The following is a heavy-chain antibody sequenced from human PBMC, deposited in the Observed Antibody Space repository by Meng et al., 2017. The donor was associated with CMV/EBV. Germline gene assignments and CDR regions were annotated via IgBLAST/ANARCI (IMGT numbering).Heavy chain of an antibody. CDR3: ARAPDPKPTTVTTSEYYFDY. J-gene: IGHJ4*02. CDR2: IYYSGIT. D-gene: IGHD4-11*01. V-gene: IGHV4-39*07. Sequence: SETLSLTCTVSGGSISSSSYYWGWIRQPPGKGLEWIGSIYYSGITNYNPSLKSRVTISVDTSKNQFSLKLSSVTAADTAVYYCARAPDPKPTTVTTSEYYFDYWGQGTLVTVSS. CDR1: GGSISSSSYY.